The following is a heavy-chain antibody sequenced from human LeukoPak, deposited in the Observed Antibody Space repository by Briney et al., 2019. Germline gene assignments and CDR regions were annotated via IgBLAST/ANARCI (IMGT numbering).Heavy chain of an antibody. D-gene: IGHD6-19*01. CDR3: ARYSSDWGTPDY. CDR1: GFTFSTYA. CDR2: KSGSGGST. Sequence: GRSLRLSCAASGFTFSTYAMSWVRQAPGKGLEWVSAKSGSGGSTYYADSVKGRFTISRDNSKNTLYLQMNSLRAEDTAVYYCARYSSDWGTPDYWGQGTLVTVSS. V-gene: IGHV3-23*01. J-gene: IGHJ4*02.